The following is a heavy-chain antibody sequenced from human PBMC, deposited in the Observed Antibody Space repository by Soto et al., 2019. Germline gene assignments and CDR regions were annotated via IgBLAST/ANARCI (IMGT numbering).Heavy chain of an antibody. Sequence: EVQLVGSGGGLVQPGGSLRLSCAASGFTFSSYWMSWVRQAPGKGLEWVANIKQDGSEKYYVDSVKGRFTISRDNAKKSLYLQMNNLRADDTAVYYCARRDDYVWGTPDAFDIWGQGTMVTVSS. CDR3: ARRDDYVWGTPDAFDI. D-gene: IGHD3-16*01. V-gene: IGHV3-7*01. CDR1: GFTFSSYW. J-gene: IGHJ3*02. CDR2: IKQDGSEK.